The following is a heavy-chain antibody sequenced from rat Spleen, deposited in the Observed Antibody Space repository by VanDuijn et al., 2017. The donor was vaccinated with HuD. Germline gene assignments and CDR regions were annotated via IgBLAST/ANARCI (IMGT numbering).Heavy chain of an antibody. D-gene: IGHD4-3*01. J-gene: IGHJ2*01. CDR2: ISPSGGST. CDR1: GFTFSNYG. CDR3: ATEELGRGYFDY. V-gene: IGHV5-19*01. Sequence: EVQLVESDGGLVQPGRSLKLSCAASGFTFSNYGLHWIRQAPTKGLEWVASISPSGGSTYYRGSVKGRFTISRDNTKSTLYLQMDSLRSDDTATYYCATEELGRGYFDYWGQGVMVTVSS.